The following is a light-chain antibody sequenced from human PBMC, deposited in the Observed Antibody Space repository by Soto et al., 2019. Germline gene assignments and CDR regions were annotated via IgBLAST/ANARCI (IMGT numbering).Light chain of an antibody. J-gene: IGKJ1*01. V-gene: IGKV1-5*01. CDR1: QSISSW. CDR3: QQYNSYSRT. CDR2: DAS. Sequence: DIQMTQSPSTLSASVGDRVTITCRASQSISSWLAWYQQKPGKAPKLLIYDASSLESGVPSRFSGSGSGTEFTLTISSLQPDDCATYYCQQYNSYSRTVGQGTKVEIK.